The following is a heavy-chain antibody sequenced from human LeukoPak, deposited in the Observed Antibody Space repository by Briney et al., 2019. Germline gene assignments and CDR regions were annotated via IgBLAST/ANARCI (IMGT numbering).Heavy chain of an antibody. CDR3: ARGFIAAAGSWFDP. Sequence: GGSLRLSCAASGFTFSSYGMHWVRQAPGKGLEWVAVIWYDGSNKYYADSVKGRFTISRDNSKNTLYLQMNSLRAEDTAVYYCARGFIAAAGSWFDPWGQGTLVTVSS. CDR1: GFTFSSYG. D-gene: IGHD6-13*01. J-gene: IGHJ5*02. CDR2: IWYDGSNK. V-gene: IGHV3-33*01.